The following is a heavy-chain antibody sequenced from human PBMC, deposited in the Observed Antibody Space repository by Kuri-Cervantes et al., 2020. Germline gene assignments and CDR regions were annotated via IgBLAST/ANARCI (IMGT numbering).Heavy chain of an antibody. CDR1: GFTFSSYD. CDR2: IGTAGDT. Sequence: GESLKISCAASGFTFSSYDMHWVRQATGKGLEWVSAIGTAGDTYYPGSVKGRFTISRDNSKNTLYLQMNSLRAEDTAVYYCARDWAATDAFDIWGQGTMVTVSS. J-gene: IGHJ3*02. D-gene: IGHD6-25*01. V-gene: IGHV3-13*01. CDR3: ARDWAATDAFDI.